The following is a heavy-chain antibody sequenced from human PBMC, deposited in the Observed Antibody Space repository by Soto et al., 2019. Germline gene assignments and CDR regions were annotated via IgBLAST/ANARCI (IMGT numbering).Heavy chain of an antibody. CDR3: ARGRPGWFDP. V-gene: IGHV4-34*01. Sequence: QVQLQQWGAGLLKPSETLSLTCAVYGGSFSGYYWSWIRQPPGKGLEWIGEINHSGSTNYNPSLKSRVTIAVDTSKNQLSLKLSSVPAADTAVYYCARGRPGWFDPWGQGTLVTVSS. CDR2: INHSGST. J-gene: IGHJ5*02. CDR1: GGSFSGYY.